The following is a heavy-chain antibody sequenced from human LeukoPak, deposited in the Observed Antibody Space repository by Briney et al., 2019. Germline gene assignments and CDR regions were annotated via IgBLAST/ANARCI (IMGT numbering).Heavy chain of an antibody. D-gene: IGHD3-10*01. Sequence: GGSLRLSCVASGFNFSSYYMSWVRQASGKGLEWVADIRHDGTNEYNVDSVKGRFTISRDNAKNSLFLQMNSLRAEDTAVYYCARDGLGSFSLDYWGQGTVVTVSS. J-gene: IGHJ4*02. CDR3: ARDGLGSFSLDY. CDR1: GFNFSSYY. CDR2: IRHDGTNE. V-gene: IGHV3-7*04.